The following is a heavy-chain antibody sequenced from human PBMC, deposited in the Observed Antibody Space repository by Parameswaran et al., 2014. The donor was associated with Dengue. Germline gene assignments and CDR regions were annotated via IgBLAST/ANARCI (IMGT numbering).Heavy chain of an antibody. D-gene: IGHD7-27*01. CDR2: IHISGST. V-gene: IGHV4-39*01. Sequence: AGGSLRLSCTVPGVSINNNNYYWGWIRQPPGKGLEWIGSIHISGSTYYNPSLESRVTITVDTSNNQFSLKVNSVTAADMAVYFCAGAPNWSYFDYWGQGTLVTVSS. CDR1: GVSINNNNYY. J-gene: IGHJ4*02. CDR3: AGAPNWSYFDY.